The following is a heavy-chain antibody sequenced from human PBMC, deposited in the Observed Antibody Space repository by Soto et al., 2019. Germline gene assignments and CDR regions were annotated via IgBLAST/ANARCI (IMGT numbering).Heavy chain of an antibody. J-gene: IGHJ4*02. CDR2: IYHSGSI. V-gene: IGHV4-4*02. CDR1: GGSISSSNW. CDR3: ASFLTRYGDYQADFDY. D-gene: IGHD4-17*01. Sequence: QVQLQESGPGLVKPSGTLSLTCAVSGGSISSSNWWSWVRQPPGKGLEWIGEIYHSGSINYNPSLKSRVTISVDKSKNQFSLKLSSVTAADTAVYYCASFLTRYGDYQADFDYWGQGTLVTVSS.